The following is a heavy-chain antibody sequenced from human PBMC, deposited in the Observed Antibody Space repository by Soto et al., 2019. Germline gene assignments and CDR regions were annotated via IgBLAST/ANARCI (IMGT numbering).Heavy chain of an antibody. V-gene: IGHV1-69*13. D-gene: IGHD6-13*01. CDR3: AKNNNPGYSSSWYYYYGMDV. J-gene: IGHJ6*02. Sequence: SVKVSCKASGGTLSSYAISWVRQAPGQGLEWMGGIIPIFGTANYAQKFQGRVTITADESTSTAYMELSSLRSEDTAVYYCAKNNNPGYSSSWYYYYGMDVWGQGTTVTVSS. CDR2: IIPIFGTA. CDR1: GGTLSSYA.